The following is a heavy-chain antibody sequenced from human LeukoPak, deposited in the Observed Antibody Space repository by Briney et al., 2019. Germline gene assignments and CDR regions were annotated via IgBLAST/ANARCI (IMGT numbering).Heavy chain of an antibody. CDR1: GGSITSSSYY. Sequence: SETLSLTCIASGGSITSSSYYWGWIRQPPGKELEWIGTIYYRGNTFYNPSLKSRVSISVDTSKNQFSLSLSSVTAADTAVYYCARGGFAYYYDSSGYYYFDYWGQGTLVTVSS. V-gene: IGHV4-39*07. CDR3: ARGGFAYYYDSSGYYYFDY. CDR2: IYYRGNT. J-gene: IGHJ4*02. D-gene: IGHD3-22*01.